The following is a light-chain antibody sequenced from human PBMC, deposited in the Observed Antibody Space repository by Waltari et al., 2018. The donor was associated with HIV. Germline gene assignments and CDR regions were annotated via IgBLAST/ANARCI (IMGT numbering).Light chain of an antibody. CDR3: NCRGNSGKKVL. CDR1: SLRNNY. Sequence: SSELTQDPAVSVALGQKVMTPCQGDSLRNNYASWYPQKPGEAPVLVLYGRDGRSSGIRDRFSGYRSGNTASLTITGAQAEEVADYYCNCRGNSGKKVLFGGGTRLTVL. CDR2: GRD. J-gene: IGLJ2*01. V-gene: IGLV3-19*01.